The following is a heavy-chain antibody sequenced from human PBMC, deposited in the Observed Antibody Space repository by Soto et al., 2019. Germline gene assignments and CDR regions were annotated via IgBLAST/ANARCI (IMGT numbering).Heavy chain of an antibody. J-gene: IGHJ6*03. CDR3: AGLRGYYYYIDV. D-gene: IGHD3-10*01. CDR1: GASSGTYY. Sequence: QVQLQQWGAGLLKPSETLSLTCAVHGASSGTYYWTWIRQPPGKGLEWIGEINDSGSANHNPSLKRRVIISVDTSKNQFSLRLNSVTAADTAVYYCAGLRGYYYYIDVWGKGTTVTVSS. V-gene: IGHV4-34*01. CDR2: INDSGSA.